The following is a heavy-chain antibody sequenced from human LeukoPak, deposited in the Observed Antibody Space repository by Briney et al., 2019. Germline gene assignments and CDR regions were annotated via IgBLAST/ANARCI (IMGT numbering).Heavy chain of an antibody. D-gene: IGHD6-13*01. V-gene: IGHV4-30-2*01. Sequence: KPSETLSVICTVSGGSISSGGYYWSWIRQPPGKGVEWIGYIYHSGSTYYNPSLKSRVTISADRSKNQFSLKVSSVTAADTAVYYCARDSGQQLGFDYWGQGTLVTVSS. J-gene: IGHJ4*02. CDR2: IYHSGST. CDR3: ARDSGQQLGFDY. CDR1: GGSISSGGYY.